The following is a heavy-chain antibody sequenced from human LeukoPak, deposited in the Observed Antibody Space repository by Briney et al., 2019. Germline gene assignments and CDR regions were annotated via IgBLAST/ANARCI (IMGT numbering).Heavy chain of an antibody. CDR1: GFTFGDYA. V-gene: IGHV3-49*03. J-gene: IGHJ4*02. CDR3: TRESITMIVGFDY. Sequence: RSLRLSCTASGFTFGDYAMSWSRQAPGKGLEWVGFIRSKAYGGTTEYAASVKGRFTISRDDSKSIAYLQMNSLKTEDTAVYYCTRESITMIVGFDYWGQGTLVTVSS. D-gene: IGHD3-22*01. CDR2: IRSKAYGGTT.